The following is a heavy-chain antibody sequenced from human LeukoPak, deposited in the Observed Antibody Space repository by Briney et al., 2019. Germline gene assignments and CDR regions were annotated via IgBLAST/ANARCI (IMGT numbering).Heavy chain of an antibody. J-gene: IGHJ6*03. D-gene: IGHD3-3*01. CDR1: GGSISSYY. V-gene: IGHV4-59*01. Sequence: PSETLSLTCTVSGGSISSYYWSWIRQPPGKGLEWIGYIYYSGSTNYNPSLKSRVTISVDTSKNQFSLKLSSVTAADTAVYYCARTYYDFWSGYYMDVWGKGTTVTVSS. CDR3: ARTYYDFWSGYYMDV. CDR2: IYYSGST.